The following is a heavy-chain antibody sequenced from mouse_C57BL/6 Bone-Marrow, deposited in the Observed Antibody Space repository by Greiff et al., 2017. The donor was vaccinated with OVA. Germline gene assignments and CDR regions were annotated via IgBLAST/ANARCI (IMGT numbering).Heavy chain of an antibody. V-gene: IGHV14-4*01. D-gene: IGHD6-1*01. Sequence: VQLQQSGAELVRPGASVKLSCTASGFTITDDYMHWVKQRPEQGLEWIGWIDPENGDTEYASKFQGKATITADTSSNTAYLQLSGLTSEDTAVCYCTKLAVDYWGQGTTLTVSS. CDR3: TKLAVDY. J-gene: IGHJ2*01. CDR1: GFTITDDY. CDR2: IDPENGDT.